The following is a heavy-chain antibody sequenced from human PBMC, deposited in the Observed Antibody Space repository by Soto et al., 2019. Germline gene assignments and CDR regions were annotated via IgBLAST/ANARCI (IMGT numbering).Heavy chain of an antibody. Sequence: VKVSCKASGYTFTSYAMHWVRQAPGQRLEWMGWINAGNGNTKYSQKFQGRVTITRDTSASTAYMELSSLRSEDTAVYYCAAVTTTVTTVGAFDIWGQGTMVTVSS. J-gene: IGHJ3*02. CDR1: GYTFTSYA. V-gene: IGHV1-3*01. CDR2: INAGNGNT. D-gene: IGHD4-17*01. CDR3: AAVTTTVTTVGAFDI.